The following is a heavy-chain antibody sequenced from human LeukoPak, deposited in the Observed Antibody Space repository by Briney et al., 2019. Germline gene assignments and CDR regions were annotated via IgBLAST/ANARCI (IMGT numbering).Heavy chain of an antibody. CDR3: ARGRGYSGYDFGY. CDR2: ISGDGGST. D-gene: IGHD5-12*01. J-gene: IGHJ4*02. V-gene: IGHV3-43*02. CDR1: GFTFDDYA. Sequence: GGSLRLSCAASGFTFDDYAMHWVRQAPGKGLEWVSLISGDGGSTYYADSVKGRFTISRDNAKNSLYLQMNSLRAEDTAVYYCARGRGYSGYDFGYWGQETRVTVSS.